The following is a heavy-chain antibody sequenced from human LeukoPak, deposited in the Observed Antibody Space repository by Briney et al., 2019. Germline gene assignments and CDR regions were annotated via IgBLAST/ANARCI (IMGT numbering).Heavy chain of an antibody. CDR2: IYYSGNT. Sequence: PSQTLSLTCTVSGGPISSGAYYWSWIRQHPGKGLEWIGYIYYSGNTYYNPSLKSRVIISVDTSKNQFSLNLSSVTAADTAVYYCASYSNSWYYFDYWGQGTLVTVSS. CDR3: ASYSNSWYYFDY. D-gene: IGHD6-13*01. CDR1: GGPISSGAYY. V-gene: IGHV4-31*03. J-gene: IGHJ4*02.